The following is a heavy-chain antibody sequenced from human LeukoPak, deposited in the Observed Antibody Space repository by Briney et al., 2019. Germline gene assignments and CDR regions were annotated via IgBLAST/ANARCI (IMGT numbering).Heavy chain of an antibody. V-gene: IGHV4-59*08. CDR2: IYNSGST. CDR3: ARHEAAALSSLDY. D-gene: IGHD6-13*01. CDR1: GDSISSYY. J-gene: IGHJ4*02. Sequence: SETLSLTCTVSGDSISSYYWSWIRQPPGKGLEWIGYIYNSGSTNYNPSLKSRVAISVDTSKNQFSLKLSSVTAADTAVYYCARHEAAALSSLDYWGQGTLVTVSS.